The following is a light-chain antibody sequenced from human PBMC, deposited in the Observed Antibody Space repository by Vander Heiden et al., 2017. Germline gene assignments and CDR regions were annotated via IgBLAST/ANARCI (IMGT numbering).Light chain of an antibody. CDR3: QQYTSYSGT. CDR1: QITDNF. CDR2: KAS. Sequence: DIRMTQSPSTLSASVGDRVTITGRASQITDNFLAWYQQKPGKAPKLLIYKASTLESGVPSRFSGSGSGTEFTLTISSLQPDDFATYYCQQYTSYSGTFGQGTKVEIK. J-gene: IGKJ1*01. V-gene: IGKV1-5*03.